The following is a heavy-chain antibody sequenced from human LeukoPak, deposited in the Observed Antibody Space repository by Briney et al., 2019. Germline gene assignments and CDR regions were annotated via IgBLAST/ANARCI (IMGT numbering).Heavy chain of an antibody. CDR1: GFTFDDYG. CDR3: ARGGFDSSSWPHWFDP. Sequence: PGGSLRLSCAASGFTFDDYGMSWVRQAPGKGLEWVSGINWNGGSAGYADSVKGRFTISRDNAKNSLYLQMNRLRAEDTAVYYCARGGFDSSSWPHWFDPWGQGTLVTVSS. CDR2: INWNGGSA. D-gene: IGHD6-13*01. J-gene: IGHJ5*02. V-gene: IGHV3-20*04.